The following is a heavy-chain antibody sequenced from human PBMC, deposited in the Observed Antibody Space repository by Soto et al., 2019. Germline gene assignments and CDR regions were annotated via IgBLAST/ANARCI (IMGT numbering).Heavy chain of an antibody. V-gene: IGHV3-48*02. Sequence: GGSLRLSCAASGFSFSTYNMDWVRQAPGKGPEWIAYISTTSFTIYYAESVKGRFTISRDNDRNSLYLEMNSLRDEDTAVYYCARDRCYDGTCYSASDSWGQGTRVTVSS. CDR2: ISTTSFTI. CDR1: GFSFSTYN. J-gene: IGHJ5*01. D-gene: IGHD2-15*01. CDR3: ARDRCYDGTCYSASDS.